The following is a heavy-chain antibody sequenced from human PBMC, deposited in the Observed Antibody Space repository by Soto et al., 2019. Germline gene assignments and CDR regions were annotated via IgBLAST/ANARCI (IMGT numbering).Heavy chain of an antibody. CDR2: ISWNSGNI. J-gene: IGHJ4*02. CDR3: AKDRYYGSGSPLFDY. CDR1: GFTFDDYA. V-gene: IGHV3-9*01. Sequence: PGGSLRLSCAASGFTFDDYAMHWVRQAPGKGLEWVSGISWNSGNIGYADSVKGRFTISRDNAKNSLYLQMNSLRAEDTALYYCAKDRYYGSGSPLFDYWGQGTLVTVSS. D-gene: IGHD3-10*01.